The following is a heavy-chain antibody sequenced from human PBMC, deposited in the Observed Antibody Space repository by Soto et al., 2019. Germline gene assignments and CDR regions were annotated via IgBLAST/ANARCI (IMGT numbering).Heavy chain of an antibody. CDR1: GFTFSSYG. D-gene: IGHD4-17*01. Sequence: QVQLVESGGGVVQPGRSLRLSCAASGFTFSSYGMHWVRQAPGKGLEWVAVISYDGSNKYYADSVKGRFTISRDNSKNTLYLQMNSLRAEDTAVYYCAKAGYDYGRQPPALHFDYWGQGTLVTVSS. CDR3: AKAGYDYGRQPPALHFDY. V-gene: IGHV3-30*18. CDR2: ISYDGSNK. J-gene: IGHJ4*02.